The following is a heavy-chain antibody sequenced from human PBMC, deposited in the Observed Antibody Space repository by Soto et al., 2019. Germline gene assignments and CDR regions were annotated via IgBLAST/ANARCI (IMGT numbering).Heavy chain of an antibody. J-gene: IGHJ4*02. CDR3: ARDSIPFSAMVYNFDY. CDR1: GFTFSSYG. V-gene: IGHV3-33*01. D-gene: IGHD5-18*01. Sequence: PGGSLRLSCAASGFTFSSYGMHWVRQAPGKGLEWVAVIWYDGSNKYYADSVKGRFTISRDNSKNTLYLQMNSLRAEDTAVYYCARDSIPFSAMVYNFDYWGQGTLVTVSS. CDR2: IWYDGSNK.